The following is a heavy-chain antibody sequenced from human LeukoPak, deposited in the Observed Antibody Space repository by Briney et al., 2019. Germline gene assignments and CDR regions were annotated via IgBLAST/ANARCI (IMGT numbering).Heavy chain of an antibody. D-gene: IGHD2-15*01. V-gene: IGHV4-39*01. Sequence: PSETLSLTCTVSGGSVSSSNYYWGWIRQPPGKGLEWIGSIYYSGSTYYNPSLKSRVTISVDTSKNQFSLKVSSVTAADTAVHYCARRGYCSGGSCYYFDYWGQGTLVTVSS. CDR1: GGSVSSSNYY. CDR2: IYYSGST. J-gene: IGHJ4*02. CDR3: ARRGYCSGGSCYYFDY.